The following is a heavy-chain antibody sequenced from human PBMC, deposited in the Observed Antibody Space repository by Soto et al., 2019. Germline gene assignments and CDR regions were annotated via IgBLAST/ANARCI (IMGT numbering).Heavy chain of an antibody. V-gene: IGHV1-8*01. CDR2: MNPNSGNT. CDR1: GHTFTSYD. D-gene: IGHD2-2*01. CDR3: ARGWRVCSSTSCYFWVSPSSWFGA. Sequence: ASVKVSCKASGHTFTSYDINWVRQATGQGLEWMGWMNPNSGNTGYAQKFQGRVTMTRNTSISTAYMELSSLRSEDTAVYYCARGWRVCSSTSCYFWVSPSSWFGACGQGTLVTVSS. J-gene: IGHJ5*02.